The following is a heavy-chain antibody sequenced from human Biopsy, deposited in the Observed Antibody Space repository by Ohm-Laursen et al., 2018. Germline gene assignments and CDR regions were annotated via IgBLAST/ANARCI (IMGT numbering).Heavy chain of an antibody. CDR1: GFTINSNY. J-gene: IGHJ4*02. CDR2: IYTGDIT. D-gene: IGHD4-17*01. Sequence: SLRLSCAVFGFTINSNYMNWARQAPGKGLEWVSVIYTGDITSYADSVKGRFTISRDISKNALYLHMNSLRAEDRGVYYCVRGLADGVHLNWGQGTLVAVSS. V-gene: IGHV3-66*01. CDR3: VRGLADGVHLN.